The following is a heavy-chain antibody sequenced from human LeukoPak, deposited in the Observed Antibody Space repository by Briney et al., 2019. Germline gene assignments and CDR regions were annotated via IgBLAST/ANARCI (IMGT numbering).Heavy chain of an antibody. CDR2: ISYDGSNK. CDR1: GFTFSSYA. Sequence: GGSLRLSCAASGFTFSSYAMHWVRQAPGKGLEWVAVISYDGSNKYYADSVKGRFTISRDNSKNTLYLQMNSLRAEDTAVYYCARDMERYGPFVVVPAASNAFDIWGQGTMVTVSS. CDR3: ARDMERYGPFVVVPAASNAFDI. V-gene: IGHV3-30-3*01. D-gene: IGHD2-2*01. J-gene: IGHJ3*02.